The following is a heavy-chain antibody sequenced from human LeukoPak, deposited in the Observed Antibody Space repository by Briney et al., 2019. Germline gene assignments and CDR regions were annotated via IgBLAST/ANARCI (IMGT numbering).Heavy chain of an antibody. CDR2: IYPGDSDT. J-gene: IGHJ5*02. CDR3: ARGGSYRGYSYGGWFDP. CDR1: GYSFTSYW. Sequence: RGESLKISCKGSGYSFTSYWIGWVRQMPGKGLEWMGIIYPGDSDTRYSPSFQGQVTISADKSISTAYLQWSSLKASDTAMYYCARGGSYRGYSYGGWFDPWGQGTLVTVSS. D-gene: IGHD5-18*01. V-gene: IGHV5-51*01.